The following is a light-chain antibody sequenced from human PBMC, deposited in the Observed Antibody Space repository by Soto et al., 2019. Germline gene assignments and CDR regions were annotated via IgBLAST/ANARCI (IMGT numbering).Light chain of an antibody. V-gene: IGLV3-21*01. CDR1: NIGRKS. J-gene: IGLJ2*01. CDR3: HVWDSDNDQPA. Sequence: SYELTQPPSVSVAPGETASLTCGGNNIGRKSVFWYQQRPGQAPVLVISYDRERPSGIPERFSGSNSGNSATLTISRVEAGDEADYHCHVWDSDNDQPAFGGGTKLTVL. CDR2: YDR.